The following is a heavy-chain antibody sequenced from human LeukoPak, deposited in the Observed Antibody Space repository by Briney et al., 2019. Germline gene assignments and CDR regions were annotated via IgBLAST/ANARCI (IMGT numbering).Heavy chain of an antibody. J-gene: IGHJ6*02. CDR1: GYTFTSYG. CDR2: ISAYNGNT. V-gene: IGHV1-18*01. Sequence: ASVKVSCKASGYTFTSYGISWVRQAPGQGLEWMGWISAYNGNTNYAQKLQGRVTMTTDTSTSTPYMELRSLRSDDTAVYYCAREGAPYCSSTSCYYYYGMDVWGQGTTVTVSS. CDR3: AREGAPYCSSTSCYYYYGMDV. D-gene: IGHD2-2*01.